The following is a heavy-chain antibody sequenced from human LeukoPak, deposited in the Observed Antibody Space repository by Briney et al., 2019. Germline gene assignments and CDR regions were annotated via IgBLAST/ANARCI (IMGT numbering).Heavy chain of an antibody. CDR2: INPSGTST. CDR3: AREFRGGYFDY. V-gene: IGHV1-46*01. J-gene: IGHJ4*02. D-gene: IGHD3-10*01. Sequence: ASVSVSCKASGFSFTTYYMHWVRQAPGHGLEWMGLINPSGTSTNYAQKFQGRVTMTKDTSTSTVYMELNSLRPEDTAVYYCAREFRGGYFDYWCQGNPVTVSS. CDR1: GFSFTTYY.